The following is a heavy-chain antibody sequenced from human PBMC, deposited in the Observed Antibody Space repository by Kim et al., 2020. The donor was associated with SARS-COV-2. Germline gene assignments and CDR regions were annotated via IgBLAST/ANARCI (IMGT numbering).Heavy chain of an antibody. J-gene: IGHJ3*02. CDR2: IHYSGTT. D-gene: IGHD3-16*01. CDR1: DDSISSSY. Sequence: SETLSLICTVSDDSISSSYWSWVRQPPGKGLEWIGNIHYSGTTNYNPSLNSRVTITLDTSKNQLSLRLTSVTAADTAVYYCAREDSGAYRPFDMWGQGTMVSVSS. CDR3: AREDSGAYRPFDM. V-gene: IGHV4-59*01.